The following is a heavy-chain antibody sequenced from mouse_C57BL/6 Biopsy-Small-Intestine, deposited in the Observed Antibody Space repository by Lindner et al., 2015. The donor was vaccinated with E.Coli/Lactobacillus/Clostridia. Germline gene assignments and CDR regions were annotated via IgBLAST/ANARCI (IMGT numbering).Heavy chain of an antibody. Sequence: VQLQESGPELVKPGASVKISCKASGYTFTDYYMNWVKQSHGKRLEWIGWIYPGSGNTKYNEKFKGKATLTADTSSSTAYMQLSSLTSEDSAVYYCAREGYSNYFDYWGQGTTLTVSS. CDR3: AREGYSNYFDY. CDR1: GYTFTDYY. V-gene: IGHV1-66*01. J-gene: IGHJ2*01. D-gene: IGHD2-5*01. CDR2: IYPGSGNT.